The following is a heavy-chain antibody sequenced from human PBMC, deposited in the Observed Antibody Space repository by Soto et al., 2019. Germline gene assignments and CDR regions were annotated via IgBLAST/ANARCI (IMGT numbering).Heavy chain of an antibody. Sequence: LRLSCTASGFIVSDTYVNWVRQAPGKGLEWVSVISNRGDTHYADSVRGRFSLSRDISDNTLHLQMNNLRVEDTAVYYCAREPRYCRGGSCSITGDAYDIWGQGTMVTVS. CDR3: AREPRYCRGGSCSITGDAYDI. V-gene: IGHV3-66*01. CDR1: GFIVSDTY. D-gene: IGHD2-15*01. CDR2: ISNRGDT. J-gene: IGHJ3*02.